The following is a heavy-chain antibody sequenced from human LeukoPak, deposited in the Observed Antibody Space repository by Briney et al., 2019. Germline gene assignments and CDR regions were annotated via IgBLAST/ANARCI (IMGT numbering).Heavy chain of an antibody. V-gene: IGHV1-2*06. J-gene: IGHJ5*01. D-gene: IGHD3-3*01. CDR1: GYTFTGYY. CDR3: ARDRTYDFWSGYYTGENWFDS. Sequence: ASVKVSCKASGYTFTGYYMHWVRQAPGQGLEWMGRINPNSGGTNYAQKFQGRVTMTRNTSISTAYMELSSLRSEDTAVYYCARDRTYDFWSGYYTGENWFDSWGQGTLVTVSS. CDR2: INPNSGGT.